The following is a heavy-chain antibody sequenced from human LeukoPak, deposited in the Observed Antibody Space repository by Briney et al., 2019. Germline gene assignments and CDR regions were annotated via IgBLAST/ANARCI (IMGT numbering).Heavy chain of an antibody. V-gene: IGHV1-69*04. D-gene: IGHD1-26*01. Sequence: SVKVSCKASGGTFSTFVITWVRQAPGQGLEWMGRIIPELGVSNFAHKLNGRVTITADTSTNTVHLELSRLESGDTAVYYCTIGHPSYVGPTSFDPWGQGTLVTVSS. CDR2: IIPELGVS. J-gene: IGHJ5*02. CDR3: TIGHPSYVGPTSFDP. CDR1: GGTFSTFV.